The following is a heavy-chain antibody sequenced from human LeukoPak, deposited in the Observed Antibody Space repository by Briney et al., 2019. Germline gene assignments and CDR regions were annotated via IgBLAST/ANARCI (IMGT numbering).Heavy chain of an antibody. CDR1: GFTFSSFE. CDR3: ARVQRGFFDY. CDR2: ISNGGSSI. J-gene: IGHJ4*02. Sequence: GGSLRLSCAASGFTFSSFEMNWVRQAPGKGLEWVSYISNGGSSIYYADSVKGRFTISRDNAQNSLYLQMNSLRAEDTAFYYCARVQRGFFDYWGQGTLVTVSS. D-gene: IGHD3-10*01. V-gene: IGHV3-48*03.